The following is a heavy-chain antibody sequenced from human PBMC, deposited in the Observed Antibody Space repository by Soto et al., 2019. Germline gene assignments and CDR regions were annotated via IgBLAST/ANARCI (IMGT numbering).Heavy chain of an antibody. CDR2: IYHSGST. CDR1: GGSISSSSYY. CDR3: GRGDYANAFDI. V-gene: IGHV4-39*07. D-gene: IGHD4-17*01. J-gene: IGHJ3*02. Sequence: SETLSLTCTVSGGSISSSSYYWGWIRQPPGKGLEWIGNIYHSGSTYYNASLKSRVTISVDRSKNQFSLKLSSVTAADTAVYYCGRGDYANAFDIWGQGTMVTVSS.